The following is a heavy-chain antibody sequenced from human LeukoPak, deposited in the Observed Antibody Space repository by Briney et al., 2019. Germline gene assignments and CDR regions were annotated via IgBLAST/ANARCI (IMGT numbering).Heavy chain of an antibody. J-gene: IGHJ4*02. Sequence: PGGSLRLSCAASGFTFSGYAMHWVRQAPGKGLEWVILISYYGRGKYYADSVKSRFTISRDNSENMLYLQMNSLRPEDTAVYYCARERSGYDHQYWGQGTLVTVSS. V-gene: IGHV3-30*04. CDR2: ISYYGRGK. D-gene: IGHD5-12*01. CDR1: GFTFSGYA. CDR3: ARERSGYDHQY.